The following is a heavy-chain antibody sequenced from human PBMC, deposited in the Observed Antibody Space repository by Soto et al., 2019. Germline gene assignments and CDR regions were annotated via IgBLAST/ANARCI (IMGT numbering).Heavy chain of an antibody. CDR3: ARVHSGYCSGGSCPWSYYYYGMDV. D-gene: IGHD2-15*01. CDR2: IYYSGST. V-gene: IGHV4-59*01. Sequence: SETLSLTCTVSGGSISSYYWSWIRQPPGKGLEWIGYIYYSGSTNYNPSLKSRVTISVDTSKNQFSLKLSSVTAADTAVYYCARVHSGYCSGGSCPWSYYYYGMDVWGHGTTVTVSS. CDR1: GGSISSYY. J-gene: IGHJ6*02.